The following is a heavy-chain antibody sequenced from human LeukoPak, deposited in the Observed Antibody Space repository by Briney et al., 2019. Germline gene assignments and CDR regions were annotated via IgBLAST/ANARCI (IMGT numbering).Heavy chain of an antibody. Sequence: SVKVSCKASGGTFSSYAISWVRQAPGQGLEWMGRIIPIFGTANYAQKFQGRVTITTDESTSTAFMEVSSLRPERTAVYYWARAPSRYDSRGYYGLQNDYWGQGTLVSVSS. D-gene: IGHD3-22*01. J-gene: IGHJ4*02. V-gene: IGHV1-69*05. CDR1: GGTFSSYA. CDR3: ARAPSRYDSRGYYGLQNDY. CDR2: IIPIFGTA.